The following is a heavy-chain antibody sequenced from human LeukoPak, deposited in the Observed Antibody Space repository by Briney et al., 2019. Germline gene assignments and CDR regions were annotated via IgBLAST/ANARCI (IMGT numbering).Heavy chain of an antibody. J-gene: IGHJ5*01. CDR1: GGSISNYY. Sequence: PSETLSLTFTVSGGSISNYYWSWIRQPPGKGLEWIGYIYYSGSTTYKPSLKSRVTILLDTSKNQFSLKLTSVTAADTALYYCARRGYDHGGYDSWGRGTLVSVSS. CDR2: IYYSGST. D-gene: IGHD5-18*01. V-gene: IGHV4-59*08. CDR3: ARRGYDHGGYDS.